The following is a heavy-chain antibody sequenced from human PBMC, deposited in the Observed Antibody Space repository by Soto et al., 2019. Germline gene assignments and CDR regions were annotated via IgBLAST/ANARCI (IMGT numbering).Heavy chain of an antibody. V-gene: IGHV3-23*01. CDR2: ISGSGGST. CDR3: AKVPGGDLGELSSEEYYFDY. J-gene: IGHJ4*02. CDR1: GFTFSSYA. Sequence: GGSLRLSCAASGFTFSSYAMSWVRQAPGKGLEWVSAISGSGGSTYYADSVKGRFTISRDNSKNTLYLQMNSLRAEDTAVYYCAKVPGGDLGELSSEEYYFDYWGQGTLVTVSS. D-gene: IGHD3-16*02.